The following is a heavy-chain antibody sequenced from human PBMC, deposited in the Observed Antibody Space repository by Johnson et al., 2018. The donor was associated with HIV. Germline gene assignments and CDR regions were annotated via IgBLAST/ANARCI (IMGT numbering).Heavy chain of an antibody. Sequence: QVQLVESGGGVVQPGRSLRLSCAASGFTFSSYGMHWVRQAPGKGLEWVAVISYDGSSKYYADSVKGPFTISRANSKNTLYLQMNNLRAVDTAVYYCARDWEDHGAFDIWGQGTMVTVSS. CDR2: ISYDGSSK. CDR3: ARDWEDHGAFDI. V-gene: IGHV3-30*19. D-gene: IGHD1-26*01. CDR1: GFTFSSYG. J-gene: IGHJ3*02.